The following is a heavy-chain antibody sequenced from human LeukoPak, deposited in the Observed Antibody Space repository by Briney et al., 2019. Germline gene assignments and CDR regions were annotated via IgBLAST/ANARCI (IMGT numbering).Heavy chain of an antibody. V-gene: IGHV3-20*04. CDR2: INWSGGST. J-gene: IGHJ4*02. Sequence: GGSLRLSCAASGFIFRSYWMSWVRQVPGKGLEWVSGINWSGGSTGYADPLRGRFTISRDNAKNSLYLQMDSLRAEDTALYYCARAPITSPFYFDYWGQGTLVTVSS. D-gene: IGHD2-2*01. CDR3: ARAPITSPFYFDY. CDR1: GFIFRSYW.